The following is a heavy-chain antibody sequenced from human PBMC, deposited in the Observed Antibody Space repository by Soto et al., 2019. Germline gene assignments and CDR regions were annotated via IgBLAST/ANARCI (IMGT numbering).Heavy chain of an antibody. CDR1: GYTFTGYY. D-gene: IGHD4-17*01. V-gene: IGHV1-2*02. J-gene: IGHJ4*02. CDR3: ARENDYGGNSNGFDY. Sequence: ASVKVSCKASGYTFTGYYMHWVRQAPGQGLEWMGWINPNSGGTNYAQKFQGRVTMTRDTSISTAYMELSRLRSDDTAVYYCARENDYGGNSNGFDYWGQGTLVTSPQ. CDR2: INPNSGGT.